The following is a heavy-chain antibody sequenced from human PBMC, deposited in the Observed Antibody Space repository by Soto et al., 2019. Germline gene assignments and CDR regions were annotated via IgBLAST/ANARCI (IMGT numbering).Heavy chain of an antibody. J-gene: IGHJ4*02. D-gene: IGHD2-8*02. CDR3: TTDGLLVHAGIDF. Sequence: EVQLVESGGGLVQPGGSFRLSCEASGFSFTKDWMNWVRQAPGKGLEWVGRIKSNAVGGTTDYAGPVKGRFTISRDDSQRRVFLEMNNRTNEDTGVYHCTTDGLLVHAGIDFWGQGALVIVSS. V-gene: IGHV3-15*07. CDR2: IKSNAVGGTT. CDR1: GFSFTKDW.